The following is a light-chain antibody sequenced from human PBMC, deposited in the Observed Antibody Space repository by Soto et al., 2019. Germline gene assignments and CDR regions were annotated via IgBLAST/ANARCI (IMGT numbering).Light chain of an antibody. J-gene: IGLJ1*01. CDR3: CSYAGSYTYV. CDR2: DVS. V-gene: IGLV2-11*01. Sequence: QSVLTQPRSVSGSPGQSVTISCTGTSSDVGGYNYVSWYQQHPGKAPKLMIYDVSKRPSGVPDRFSGPKSGNTASLTISGLQAEDEADYYCCSYAGSYTYVFGTGTRSPS. CDR1: SSDVGGYNY.